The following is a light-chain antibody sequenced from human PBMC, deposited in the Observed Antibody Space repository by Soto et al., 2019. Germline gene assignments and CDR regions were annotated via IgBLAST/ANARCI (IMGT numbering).Light chain of an antibody. Sequence: ILLTQSPGTLSLSPGERATLSCRASQSVSDNYLGWYKQKPGQAPRLLIYGASSRDTGIPDRFSGSGSGKAFTLTISRLAPYDFGVYYCQQYGSPRRTFGVVTKLEIX. CDR1: QSVSDNY. J-gene: IGKJ4*01. CDR3: QQYGSPRRT. V-gene: IGKV3-20*01. CDR2: GAS.